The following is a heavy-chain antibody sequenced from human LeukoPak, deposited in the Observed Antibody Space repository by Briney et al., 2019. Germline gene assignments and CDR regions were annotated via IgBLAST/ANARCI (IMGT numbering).Heavy chain of an antibody. CDR1: GFTFSSYS. CDR2: IRYDGSNK. J-gene: IGHJ4*02. D-gene: IGHD6-13*01. CDR3: AKRGFISSSWYYFDY. Sequence: GGSLRLSCAASGFTFSSYSMNWVRQAPGKGLEWVAFIRYDGSNKYYADSVKGRFTISRDNSKNTLYLQMNSLRAEDTAVYYCAKRGFISSSWYYFDYWGQGTLVTVSS. V-gene: IGHV3-30*02.